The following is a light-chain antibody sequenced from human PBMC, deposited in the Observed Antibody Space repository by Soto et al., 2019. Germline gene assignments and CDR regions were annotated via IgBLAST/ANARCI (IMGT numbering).Light chain of an antibody. Sequence: QSVLTQPPSASGTPGQRVSISCSGSRSNIGRNYVYWYQQLPGTAPKLLIQRNNERPSGVPDRFSGSKSGTSVSLAISGLRSEDEATYFCAAWDDTLNGQVFGGDTQLTVL. CDR3: AAWDDTLNGQV. CDR1: RSNIGRNY. V-gene: IGLV1-47*01. J-gene: IGLJ7*01. CDR2: RNN.